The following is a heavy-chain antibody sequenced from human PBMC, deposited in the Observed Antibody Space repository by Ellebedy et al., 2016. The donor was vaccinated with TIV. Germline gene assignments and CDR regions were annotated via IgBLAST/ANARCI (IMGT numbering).Heavy chain of an antibody. D-gene: IGHD3-16*01. CDR2: ISSSSTTT. V-gene: IGHV3-48*02. Sequence: GESLKISCVASGFTFSSSSINWVRQAPGKGLEWVSYISSSSTTTQYADSVKGRFIISRDNAKNSLYLQMNSLRDEDTAVYYCASRGNGYTFGWLYWGQGTLVTVSS. CDR3: ASRGNGYTFGWLY. J-gene: IGHJ4*02. CDR1: GFTFSSSS.